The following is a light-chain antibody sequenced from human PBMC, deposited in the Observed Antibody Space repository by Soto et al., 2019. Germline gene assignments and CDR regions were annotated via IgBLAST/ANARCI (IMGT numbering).Light chain of an antibody. CDR1: SSDVGGYNY. J-gene: IGLJ1*01. Sequence: QSVLTQPASVSGSPGQSITISCTGXSSDVGGYNYVSWYQQHPGKAPKLMIYDVSNRPSGVSNRFSGSKSGNTASLTISGLQAEDEADYYCSSYSSITRYVFGTRTMVTVL. CDR2: DVS. V-gene: IGLV2-14*01. CDR3: SSYSSITRYV.